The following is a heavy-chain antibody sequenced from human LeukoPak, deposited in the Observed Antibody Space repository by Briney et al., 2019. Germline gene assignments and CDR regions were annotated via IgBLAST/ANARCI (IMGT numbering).Heavy chain of an antibody. J-gene: IGHJ4*02. CDR3: AREQLVQGYFDY. Sequence: ASVKVSCKASGYTFTGYYMHWVRQAPGQGLEWMGIINPSGGSTSYAQKFQGRVTMTRDTSTSTVYMELSSLRSEDTAVYYCAREQLVQGYFDYWGQGTLVTVSS. D-gene: IGHD6-13*01. V-gene: IGHV1-46*01. CDR2: INPSGGST. CDR1: GYTFTGYY.